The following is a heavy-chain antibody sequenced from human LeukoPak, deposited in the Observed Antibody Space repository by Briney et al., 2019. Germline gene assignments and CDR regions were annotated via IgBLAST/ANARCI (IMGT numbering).Heavy chain of an antibody. V-gene: IGHV3-21*01. CDR3: AKEPTMLYGYVY. Sequence: KAGGSLRLSCAASGFTFSSYSMNWVRQAPGKGLEWVSSISSSSSYIYYADSVKGRFTISRDNSKNTLYLQMNSLRAEDTAVYYCAKEPTMLYGYVYWGQGTLVTVSS. CDR2: ISSSSSYI. J-gene: IGHJ4*02. D-gene: IGHD5-12*01. CDR1: GFTFSSYS.